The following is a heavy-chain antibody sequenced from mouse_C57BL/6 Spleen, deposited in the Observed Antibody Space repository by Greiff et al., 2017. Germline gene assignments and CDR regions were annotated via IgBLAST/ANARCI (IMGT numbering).Heavy chain of an antibody. CDR3: ARGWADY. V-gene: IGHV3-6*01. Sequence: ESGPGLVKPSQSLSLTCSVTGYSITSGYYWNWIRQFPGNKLEWMGYISYDGSNNYNPSLKNRISITRDTSKNQFFLKLNSVTTEDTATYYCARGWADYWGQGTTLTVSS. CDR1: GYSITSGYY. CDR2: ISYDGSN. D-gene: IGHD1-1*02. J-gene: IGHJ2*01.